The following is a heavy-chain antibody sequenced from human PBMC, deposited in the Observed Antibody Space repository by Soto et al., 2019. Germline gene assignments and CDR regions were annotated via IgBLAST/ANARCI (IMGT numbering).Heavy chain of an antibody. CDR1: GYSFNNKW. CDR2: IYPGDSDT. V-gene: IGHV5-51*03. CDR3: VVYGSESYYEYYYPYYGMDV. J-gene: IGHJ6*02. Sequence: GESLKISCEGSGYSFNNKWIGWVRQMPGKGLEWMGIIYPGDSDTRYSPSFQGQVTISADKSVSTAYLQWSSLKASDTAIYYCVVYGSESYYEYYYPYYGMDVWGQGPTVTVSS. D-gene: IGHD3-10*01.